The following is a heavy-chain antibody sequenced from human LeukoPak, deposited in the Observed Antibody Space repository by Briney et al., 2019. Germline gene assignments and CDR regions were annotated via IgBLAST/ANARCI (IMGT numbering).Heavy chain of an antibody. J-gene: IGHJ3*01. D-gene: IGHD7-27*01. CDR3: AREDDSWGPNNLDL. V-gene: IGHV3-48*02. CDR2: IDTSSSTM. CDR1: AFTFSDYS. Sequence: GGSLRLSCAASAFTFSDYSMNWVRQAPGKGLEGFSYIDTSSSTMYYADSVMGRFTISRDNAKESLYLQMNSLRDEDTAVYYCAREDDSWGPNNLDLWGQGTMVTVSS.